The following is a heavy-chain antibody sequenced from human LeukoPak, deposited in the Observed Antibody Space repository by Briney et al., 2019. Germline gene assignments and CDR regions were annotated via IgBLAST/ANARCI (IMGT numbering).Heavy chain of an antibody. CDR2: INPNSGGT. Sequence: GASVKVSCTASGYTFTGYYMHWVRQAPGQGLEWMGWINPNSGGTNYAQKFQGRVTMTRDTSISTAYMELSRLRSDDTAVYYCARPRVYGDYFDYWGQGTLVTVSS. V-gene: IGHV1-2*02. CDR1: GYTFTGYY. D-gene: IGHD4-17*01. J-gene: IGHJ4*02. CDR3: ARPRVYGDYFDY.